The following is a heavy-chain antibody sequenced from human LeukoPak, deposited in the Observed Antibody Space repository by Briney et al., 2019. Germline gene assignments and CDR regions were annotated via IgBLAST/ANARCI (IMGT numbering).Heavy chain of an antibody. CDR3: ATDSRSCRY. V-gene: IGHV3-7*03. Sequence: GGSLRLSCAASGFTFSSFSMIWVRQAPGKGLEWVANIKQDGSEKYYLDSVKGRFTISRDNAKNSLFLQMNSLRAEDTAMYYCATDSRSCRYWGQGTLVTVSS. CDR1: GFTFSSFS. J-gene: IGHJ4*02. CDR2: IKQDGSEK.